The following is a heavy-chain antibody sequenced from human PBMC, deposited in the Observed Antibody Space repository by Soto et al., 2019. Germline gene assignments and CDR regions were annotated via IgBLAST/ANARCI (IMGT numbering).Heavy chain of an antibody. V-gene: IGHV1-46*03. J-gene: IGHJ5*02. CDR3: ASATPGYSSSWYGGKYNWFDP. CDR1: GYTFTSYY. D-gene: IGHD6-13*01. CDR2: INPSGGST. Sequence: ASVKVSCKASGYTFTSYYMHWVRQAPGQGLEWMGIINPSGGSTSYAQKFQGRVTMTRDTSTSTVYMELSSLRSEDTAVYYCASATPGYSSSWYGGKYNWFDPWGQGTLVTVSS.